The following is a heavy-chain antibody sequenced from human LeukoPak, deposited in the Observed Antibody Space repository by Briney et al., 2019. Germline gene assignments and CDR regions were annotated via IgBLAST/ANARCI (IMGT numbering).Heavy chain of an antibody. Sequence: AGGSLRLSCTTSGFTFSGAAMHWVRQAPGKGLEWIGRMRSKANDFATSYGASVQGRFTISRDNAKNSLYLQMNSLRAEDTAVYYCARRTPYYDILTGFGAYFDYWGQGTLVTVSS. J-gene: IGHJ4*02. CDR2: MRSKANDFAT. V-gene: IGHV3-73*01. CDR1: GFTFSGAA. D-gene: IGHD3-9*01. CDR3: ARRTPYYDILTGFGAYFDY.